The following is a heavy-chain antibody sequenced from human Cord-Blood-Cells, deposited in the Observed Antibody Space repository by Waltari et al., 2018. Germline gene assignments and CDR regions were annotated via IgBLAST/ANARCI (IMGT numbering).Heavy chain of an antibody. CDR2: IYGGGST. J-gene: IGHJ3*02. V-gene: IGHV3-53*04. D-gene: IGHD6-13*01. CDR3: AGIAAAGNDAFDI. Sequence: EVQLVESGGGLVQPGGSLRLSCAASGFTVSSNYMSWVRQAPGKGLGGVVVIYGGGSTYYADSVKGRFTISRHNSKNTLYLQMNSLRAEDTAVYYCAGIAAAGNDAFDIWGQGTMVTVSS. CDR1: GFTVSSNY.